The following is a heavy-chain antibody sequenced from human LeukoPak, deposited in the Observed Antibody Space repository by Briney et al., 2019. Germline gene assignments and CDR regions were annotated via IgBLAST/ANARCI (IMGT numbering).Heavy chain of an antibody. CDR1: VYTFTRYY. CDR3: ARDGGYSPKCYYGMDV. V-gene: IGHV1-46*01. D-gene: IGHD5-18*01. Sequence: ASVNVSCKACVYTFTRYYMHWVRQAPGQGLEWMGIINPSGGSKSYGKKFQGRVTMSRDTSTSTVYMELSSLRSEDTAVYYCARDGGYSPKCYYGMDVWGQGTTVTVSS. CDR2: INPSGGSK. J-gene: IGHJ6*02.